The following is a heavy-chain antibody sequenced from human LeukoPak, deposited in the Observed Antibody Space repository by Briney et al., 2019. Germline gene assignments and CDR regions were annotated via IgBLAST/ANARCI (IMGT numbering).Heavy chain of an antibody. D-gene: IGHD5-24*01. Sequence: GGSLRLSCAASGFTFSSYGMHWVRQAPGKGLEWVAVIWYDGSNKYYADSVKGRFTISRDNSKNTLYLQMNSLRADDTAVYYCAKVPRDGYNRFDYWGQGTLVTVSS. CDR3: AKVPRDGYNRFDY. CDR2: IWYDGSNK. J-gene: IGHJ4*02. CDR1: GFTFSSYG. V-gene: IGHV3-33*06.